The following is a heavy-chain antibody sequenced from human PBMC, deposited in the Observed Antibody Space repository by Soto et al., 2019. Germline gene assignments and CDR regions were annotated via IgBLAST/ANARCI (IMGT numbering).Heavy chain of an antibody. Sequence: CAPLAPNVDTVARRCFRYLPRKVIDWVLGISWNGGRKVYADSVKGRFTISRDNAENALYLQMNSLRPEETAFYSCASASSQAIMNYLYHIGSWCQEALVTVFS. CDR1: APNVDTVA. J-gene: IGHJ5*01. CDR2: ISWNGGRK. CDR3: ASASSQAIMNYLYHIGS. D-gene: IGHD2-2*02. V-gene: IGHV3-9*01.